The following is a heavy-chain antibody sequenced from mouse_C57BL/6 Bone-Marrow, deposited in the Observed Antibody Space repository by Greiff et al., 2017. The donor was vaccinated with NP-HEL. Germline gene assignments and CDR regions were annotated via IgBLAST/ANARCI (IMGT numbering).Heavy chain of an antibody. V-gene: IGHV5-4*01. CDR2: ISDGGSYT. Sequence: EVMLVESGGGLVKPGGSLKLSCAASGFTFSSYAMSWVRQTPEKRLEWVATISDGGSYTYYPDNVKGRFTISRDNAKNNLYLQMSHLKSEDTAMYYCARERVFYDAMDYWGQGTSVTVSS. CDR3: ARERVFYDAMDY. CDR1: GFTFSSYA. J-gene: IGHJ4*01.